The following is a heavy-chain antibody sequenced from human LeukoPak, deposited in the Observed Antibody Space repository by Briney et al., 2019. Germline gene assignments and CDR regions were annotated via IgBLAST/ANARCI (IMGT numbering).Heavy chain of an antibody. J-gene: IGHJ4*02. Sequence: QPGGSLSLSCEASGFTFSSYSMNWVRQAPGKGQEWVSYISSSSSTIYYADSVKGRFTISRDNAKNSLYLQMNSLRAEDTAVYYCARDFRSPITIFGVVINYYFDYWGQGTLVTVSS. CDR1: GFTFSSYS. V-gene: IGHV3-48*01. CDR2: ISSSSSTI. D-gene: IGHD3-3*01. CDR3: ARDFRSPITIFGVVINYYFDY.